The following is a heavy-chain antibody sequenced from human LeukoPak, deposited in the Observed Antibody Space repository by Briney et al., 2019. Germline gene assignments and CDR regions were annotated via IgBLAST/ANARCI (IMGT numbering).Heavy chain of an antibody. D-gene: IGHD4-11*01. CDR1: EFTFSNYA. V-gene: IGHV3-30-3*01. J-gene: IGHJ4*02. CDR2: ISYDGNTI. Sequence: PGRSLRLSCAASEFTFSNYAVHSVRQAPGKGLQWVAVISYDGNTIHYADSVKGRFTISRDTSKNTLYLQMNSLRTEDTAVYYCARSGGLQKFDYWGQGTLVTVSS. CDR3: ARSGGLQKFDY.